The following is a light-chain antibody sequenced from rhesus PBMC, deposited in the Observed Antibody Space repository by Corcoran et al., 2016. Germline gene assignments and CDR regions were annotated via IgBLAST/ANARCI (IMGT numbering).Light chain of an antibody. J-gene: IGKJ2*01. CDR3: QHNYGTPFS. CDR1: ENVDNY. V-gene: IGKV1-74*01. CDR2: KAS. Sequence: DIQMTQSPYSLSASVGDRVTITCRTRENVDNYLNWYQQKLGKAPKLLISKASTLQRGVPQMFSGSGGRTDFTFTIISMQSEDVATYYCQHNYGTPFSFGQGTKVEI.